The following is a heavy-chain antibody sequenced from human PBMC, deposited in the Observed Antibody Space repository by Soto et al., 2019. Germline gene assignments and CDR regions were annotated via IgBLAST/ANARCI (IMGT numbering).Heavy chain of an antibody. CDR1: GYTFTSYG. D-gene: IGHD2-8*01. V-gene: IGHV1-18*01. CDR2: ISAYNGNT. J-gene: IGHJ3*02. Sequence: QVQLVQSGAEVKKPGASVKVSCKASGYTFTSYGISWVRQAPGQGLEWMGWISAYNGNTNYAQKLQGRVTMITDTSTSTAYMELRSLRSDDTAVYYCARDSTSLMVYASAFDIWGQGTMVTVSS. CDR3: ARDSTSLMVYASAFDI.